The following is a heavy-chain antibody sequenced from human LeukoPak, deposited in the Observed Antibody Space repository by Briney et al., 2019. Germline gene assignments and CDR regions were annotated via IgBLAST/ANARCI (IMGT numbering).Heavy chain of an antibody. CDR3: AKGKGGTSFNYCFDY. J-gene: IGHJ4*02. D-gene: IGHD2/OR15-2a*01. CDR2: IHNDAATT. CDR1: GFGFGAYA. Sequence: GASLRLSCAASGFGFGAYAMIWVRQAPGKGLEWVSLIHNDAATTYYADSMRGRFTVSRDNSKNTLYLEMNSLRAEDTAVYYCAKGKGGTSFNYCFDYWGQGTPVSV. V-gene: IGHV3-23*03.